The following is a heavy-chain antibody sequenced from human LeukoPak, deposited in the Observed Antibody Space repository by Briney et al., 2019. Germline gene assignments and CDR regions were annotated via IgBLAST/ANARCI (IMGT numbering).Heavy chain of an antibody. CDR2: ISSSSSYI. CDR3: ARVGDGYDSSGVEY. D-gene: IGHD3-22*01. Sequence: PGRSLRLSCAASGFTFSSYSMNWVRQAPGKGLEWVSSISSSSSYIYYADSVKGRFTISRDNAKNSLYLQMNGLRAEDTAVYYCARVGDGYDSSGVEYWGQGTLVTVSS. CDR1: GFTFSSYS. V-gene: IGHV3-21*01. J-gene: IGHJ4*02.